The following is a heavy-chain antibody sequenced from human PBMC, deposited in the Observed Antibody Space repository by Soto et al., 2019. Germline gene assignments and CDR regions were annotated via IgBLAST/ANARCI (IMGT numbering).Heavy chain of an antibody. Sequence: GGSLRLSCAASGFTFSSYGMHWVRQAPGKGLEWVAVISYDGSNKYYADSVKGRFTISRDNSKNTLYLQMNSLRAEDTAVYYCAKDRSSPGGMDAWGQGTTVPVYS. CDR1: GFTFSSYG. V-gene: IGHV3-30*18. D-gene: IGHD6-13*01. CDR3: AKDRSSPGGMDA. CDR2: ISYDGSNK. J-gene: IGHJ6*02.